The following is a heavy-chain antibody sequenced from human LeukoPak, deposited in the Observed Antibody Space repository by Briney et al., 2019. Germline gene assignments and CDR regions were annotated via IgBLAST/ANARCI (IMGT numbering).Heavy chain of an antibody. CDR1: GFTFSSYE. CDR3: ARDFYYGSGSYYYYGMDV. V-gene: IGHV3-48*03. CDR2: ISSSGSTI. Sequence: GGSLRLSCAASGFTFSSYEMNWVRQAPGKGLEWVSYISSSGSTIYYADSVKGRFTISRDNAKNSLYLQMNSLRAEDTAVYYCARDFYYGSGSYYYYGMDVWGKGTTVTVSS. D-gene: IGHD3-10*01. J-gene: IGHJ6*04.